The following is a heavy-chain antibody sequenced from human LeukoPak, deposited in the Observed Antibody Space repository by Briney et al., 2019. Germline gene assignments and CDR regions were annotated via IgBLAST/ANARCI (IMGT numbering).Heavy chain of an antibody. V-gene: IGHV1-18*01. Sequence: RASVKVSCKASGYTFTIYGISWVRQAPGQGLEWMGWISAYNGNTNYAQKLQGRVTMTTDTSTSTAYMELRSLRSDDTAVYYCARDNGYCSGGSCYHAFDIWGQGTMVTVSS. CDR1: GYTFTIYG. CDR2: ISAYNGNT. CDR3: ARDNGYCSGGSCYHAFDI. J-gene: IGHJ3*02. D-gene: IGHD2-15*01.